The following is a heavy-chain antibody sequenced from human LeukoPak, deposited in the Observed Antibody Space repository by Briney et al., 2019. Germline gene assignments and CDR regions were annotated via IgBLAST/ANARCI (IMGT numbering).Heavy chain of an antibody. CDR2: IYPADSDT. CDR3: ARTDYNFWFDP. Sequence: GESLKISCKGSGYIFTNYCIVWVRQLPGKGLEWMGIIYPADSDTRYSPSFQGQVSISVDKSINTAYLQWTSLKASDTAMYYCARTDYNFWFDPRGQGTLVTVSS. CDR1: GYIFTNYC. V-gene: IGHV5-51*01. D-gene: IGHD5-24*01. J-gene: IGHJ5*02.